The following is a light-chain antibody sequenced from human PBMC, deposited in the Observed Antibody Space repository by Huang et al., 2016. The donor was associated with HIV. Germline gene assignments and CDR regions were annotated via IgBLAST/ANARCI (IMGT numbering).Light chain of an antibody. CDR2: LGS. J-gene: IGKJ1*01. CDR1: QSLLRSHGYMY. CDR3: MQALQTPWT. Sequence: DIVMTQSPLSLSVTPGEPASISCRSSQSLLRSHGYMYLDWYVQKPGQSPQLLIDLGSSRASGVPDRFSGSASGTDFSLRISRVEAEDVGVYYCMQALQTPWTFGQGTKVEIK. V-gene: IGKV2-28*01.